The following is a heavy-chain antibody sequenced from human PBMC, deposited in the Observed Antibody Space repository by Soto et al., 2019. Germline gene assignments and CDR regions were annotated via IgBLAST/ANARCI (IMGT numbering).Heavy chain of an antibody. V-gene: IGHV3-30*18. D-gene: IGHD3-10*01. CDR1: GFTFSSYG. CDR2: ISYDGSNK. Sequence: RRLSCVASGFTFSSYGMHWVRQAPGKGLEWVAVISYDGSNKYYADSVKGRFTISRDNSKNTLYLQMNSLRAEDTAVYYRAKDRGSYLRWYFDIWGRGTLVTVSS. J-gene: IGHJ2*01. CDR3: AKDRGSYLRWYFDI.